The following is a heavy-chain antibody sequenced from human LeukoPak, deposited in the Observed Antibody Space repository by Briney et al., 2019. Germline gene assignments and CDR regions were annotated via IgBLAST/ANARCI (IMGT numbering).Heavy chain of an antibody. CDR2: IIPIFGTT. Sequence: SVKVSCMASGGSSNSYAISWVRQAPGQGLEWMGGIIPIFGTTNYAQKFQGRVTITTDESSSTVYMQLSSLRSEDTAVYYCAIDDSSGFSDIWGQGTLVTVSS. V-gene: IGHV1-69*05. CDR3: AIDDSSGFSDI. D-gene: IGHD3-22*01. J-gene: IGHJ4*02. CDR1: GGSSNSYA.